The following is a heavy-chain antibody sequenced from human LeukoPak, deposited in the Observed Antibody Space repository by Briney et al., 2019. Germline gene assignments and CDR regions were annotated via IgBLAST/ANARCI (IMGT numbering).Heavy chain of an antibody. V-gene: IGHV4-39*07. J-gene: IGHJ6*03. D-gene: IGHD5-24*01. Sequence: SETLSLTCSVSGGSINSRPYYWGWIRQPPGKGLEWIGNIYYSGSTYYNPSLKSRVTISVDTSKNQFSLKVTSVTAADTAVYFCAGRPERGDGYNYYYYYYMDVWGKGTTVTISS. CDR1: GGSINSRPYY. CDR3: AGRPERGDGYNYYYYYYMDV. CDR2: IYYSGST.